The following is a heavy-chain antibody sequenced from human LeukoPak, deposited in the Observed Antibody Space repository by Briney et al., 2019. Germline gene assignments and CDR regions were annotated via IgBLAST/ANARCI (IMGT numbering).Heavy chain of an antibody. CDR2: IYYSGNT. D-gene: IGHD1-26*01. CDR3: ARDIGGATYFDY. J-gene: IGHJ4*02. Sequence: SETLSLTCTVSGGXISSYYWSWIRQPPGKGQEWIGDIYYSGNTNYNPSLKSRVTTSVDTSKNQFSLKLSSVTAADTAAYYCARDIGGATYFDYWGQGTLVTVSS. V-gene: IGHV4-59*01. CDR1: GGXISSYY.